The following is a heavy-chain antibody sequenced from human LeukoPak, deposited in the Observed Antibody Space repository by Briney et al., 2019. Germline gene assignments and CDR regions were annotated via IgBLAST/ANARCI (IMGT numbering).Heavy chain of an antibody. Sequence: GGSLRLSCAASGFTFSNAWMSWVRQAPGKGLEWVGRIKSKTDGGTTDNAAPVKGRFTISRDDSKNTLYLQMNSLKTEDTAVYYCTTSADFYVWGSYRSWGQGTLVTVSS. CDR1: GFTFSNAW. J-gene: IGHJ4*02. CDR2: IKSKTDGGTT. D-gene: IGHD3-16*02. CDR3: TTSADFYVWGSYRS. V-gene: IGHV3-15*01.